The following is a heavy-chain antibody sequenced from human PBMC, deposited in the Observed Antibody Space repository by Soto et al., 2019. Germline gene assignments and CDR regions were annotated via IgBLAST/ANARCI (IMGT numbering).Heavy chain of an antibody. CDR1: GGSISSYY. CDR3: AGATIFGVVGFDP. CDR2: IYYSGST. V-gene: IGHV4-59*01. J-gene: IGHJ5*02. Sequence: QVQLQESGPGLVKPSETLSLTCTVSGGSISSYYWSWIRQPPGKGLEWIGYIYYSGSTNYNPSLKSRVTLSVDTSKNQFSLKLSSVTAVYTAVYYCAGATIFGVVGFDPWGQGTLVTVSS. D-gene: IGHD3-3*01.